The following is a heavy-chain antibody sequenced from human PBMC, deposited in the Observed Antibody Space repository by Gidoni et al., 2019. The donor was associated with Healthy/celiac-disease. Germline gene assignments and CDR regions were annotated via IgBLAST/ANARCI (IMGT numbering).Heavy chain of an antibody. J-gene: IGHJ4*02. CDR1: GYSFTSYW. CDR3: ARRPRIVGATGIDY. D-gene: IGHD1-26*01. Sequence: EVQLVKSGAEVKKHGESLKISCKGSGYSFTSYWIGWVRPMPGKGLEWLGLIYPGDSDTRYSPSFQGQVTIAADKSISTAYLQWSSLKASDTAMYYCARRPRIVGATGIDYWGQGTLVTVSS. V-gene: IGHV5-51*01. CDR2: IYPGDSDT.